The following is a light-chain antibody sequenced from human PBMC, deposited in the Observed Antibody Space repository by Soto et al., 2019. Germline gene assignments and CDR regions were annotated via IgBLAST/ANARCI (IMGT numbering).Light chain of an antibody. Sequence: EIVMTLSPATLSVSPGESATLFCSASQSVSNKLAWYQHKPGQALRVLIYDTSTRAAGIPVRFSASGSGTDFTLTISSLQSEDFAVYYCQQYNTWRSITFGEGRRLEIK. CDR3: QQYNTWRSIT. CDR2: DTS. CDR1: QSVSNK. V-gene: IGKV3-15*01. J-gene: IGKJ5*01.